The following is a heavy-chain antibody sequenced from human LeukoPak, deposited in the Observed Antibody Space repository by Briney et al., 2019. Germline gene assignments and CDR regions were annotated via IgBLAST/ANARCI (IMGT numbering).Heavy chain of an antibody. CDR3: AKYNIGWNFGS. CDR2: IKSKTEGGTT. J-gene: IGHJ4*02. D-gene: IGHD6-19*01. CDR1: GLTLSTAW. V-gene: IGHV3-15*01. Sequence: GGSLRLSCTASGLTLSTAWMSWVRQAPGEGLEWVGRIKSKTEGGTTDYAAPVKGRFTISIEDSKNTLYLQMNSLTTGDTAVYYCAKYNIGWNFGSWGQGTLVTVSS.